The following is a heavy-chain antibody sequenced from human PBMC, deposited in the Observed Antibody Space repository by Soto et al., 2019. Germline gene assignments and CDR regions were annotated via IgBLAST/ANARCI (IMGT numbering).Heavy chain of an antibody. CDR3: AKNGCGGDCYSSVAGNWFDP. D-gene: IGHD2-21*02. CDR2: ISGSGGST. J-gene: IGHJ5*02. Sequence: GGSLRLSCVASGFTFSGNVMSWVRQAPGKGLEWISIISGSGGSTYYADSVKGRFTISRDNSNSTLYLQMHSLTAADTAVYYCAKNGCGGDCYSSVAGNWFDPWGQGTLVTVSS. CDR1: GFTFSGNV. V-gene: IGHV3-23*01.